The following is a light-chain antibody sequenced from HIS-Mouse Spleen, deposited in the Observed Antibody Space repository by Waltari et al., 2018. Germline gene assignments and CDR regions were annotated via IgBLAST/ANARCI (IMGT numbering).Light chain of an antibody. CDR3: SALDSSLSNV. CDR1: SNIVGNQG. J-gene: IGLJ6*01. CDR2: RNK. Sequence: QAGLTQPPSVSKGLRQTATLTCTGNSNIVGNQGSAWLQQHQGHPPKLLSYRNKHRPSGISESFSASRSGNTASLTITGLQPEDEADYYCSALDSSLSNVFGSGTKVTVL. V-gene: IGLV10-54*02.